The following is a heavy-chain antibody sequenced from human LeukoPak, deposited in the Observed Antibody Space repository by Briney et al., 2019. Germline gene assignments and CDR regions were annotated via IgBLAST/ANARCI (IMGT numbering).Heavy chain of an antibody. D-gene: IGHD3-3*01. V-gene: IGHV1-2*06. CDR2: INPNSGGT. Sequence: ASVKVSCKASGYTFTGYYMHWVRQAPGQGLEWMGRINPNSGGTNYAQKFQGRVTMSRDTSTSTVYMELSSLRSEDTAVYYCAKDHGYYDFWSGYHYYYYYGMDVWGQGTTVTVSS. CDR3: AKDHGYYDFWSGYHYYYYYGMDV. CDR1: GYTFTGYY. J-gene: IGHJ6*02.